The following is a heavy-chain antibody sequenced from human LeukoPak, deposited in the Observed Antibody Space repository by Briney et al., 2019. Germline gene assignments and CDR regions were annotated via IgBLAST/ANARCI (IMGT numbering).Heavy chain of an antibody. Sequence: PGGSLRLSCAASGFTFSSYAMHWVRQAPGKGLEWVAVISYDGSNKYYADSVKGRFTISRDNSENTLYLQMNSLRAEDTAVYYCASWDDYVWGSYRYTKFDYWGQGTLVTVSS. CDR3: ASWDDYVWGSYRYTKFDY. CDR2: ISYDGSNK. V-gene: IGHV3-30-3*01. D-gene: IGHD3-16*02. CDR1: GFTFSSYA. J-gene: IGHJ4*02.